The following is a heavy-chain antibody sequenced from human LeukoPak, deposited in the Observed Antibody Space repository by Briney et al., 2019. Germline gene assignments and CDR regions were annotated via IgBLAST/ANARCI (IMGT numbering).Heavy chain of an antibody. D-gene: IGHD3-22*01. Sequence: ASVKVSCKASGYTFTSYYMHWVRQAPGQGLEWMGIINPSGGSTSYAQKSQGRVTMTRDTSTSTVYMELSSLRSEDTAVYYCARDRGDSSGYYRNWFDPWGQGTLVTVSS. CDR1: GYTFTSYY. CDR2: INPSGGST. CDR3: ARDRGDSSGYYRNWFDP. V-gene: IGHV1-46*01. J-gene: IGHJ5*02.